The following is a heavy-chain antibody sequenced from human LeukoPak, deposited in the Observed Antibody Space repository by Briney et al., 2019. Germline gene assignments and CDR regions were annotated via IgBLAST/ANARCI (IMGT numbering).Heavy chain of an antibody. CDR2: ISSSSSYI. V-gene: IGHV3-21*04. CDR3: ARDLFTAVAGNDY. CDR1: GFTFSSYS. Sequence: PGGSLRLSCAASGFTFSSYSMNWVRQAPGKGLEWVSSISSSSSYIYYADSVKGRFTISRDNAKNSLYLQMNSLRPDDTAVYYCARDLFTAVAGNDYWGQGTLVTVSS. D-gene: IGHD6-19*01. J-gene: IGHJ4*02.